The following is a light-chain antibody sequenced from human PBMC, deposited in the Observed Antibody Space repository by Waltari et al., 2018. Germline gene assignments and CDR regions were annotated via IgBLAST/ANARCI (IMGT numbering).Light chain of an antibody. CDR2: SNH. Sequence: QSVLTQPPSASGTPGQRVTISCSGSSSNIGSNTVNWYQQLPGTAPKLLIYSNHRRPSGVPGRFSGSKSGSAASLAISGLQSEDEADYYWAAWDGSLNGRVFGGGTKLTVL. J-gene: IGLJ3*02. V-gene: IGLV1-44*01. CDR1: SSNIGSNT. CDR3: AAWDGSLNGRV.